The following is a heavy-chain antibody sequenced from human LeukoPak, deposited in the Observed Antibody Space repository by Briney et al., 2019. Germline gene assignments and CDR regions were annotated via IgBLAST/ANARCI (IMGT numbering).Heavy chain of an antibody. V-gene: IGHV3-30*18. CDR2: ISYDGSNK. CDR3: AKYPQLWLQVPDY. D-gene: IGHD5-18*01. J-gene: IGHJ4*02. CDR1: GFTFSSYE. Sequence: PGGSLRLSCAASGFTFSSYEMNWVRQAPGKGLEWVAVISYDGSNKYYADSVKGRFTISRDNSKNTLYLQMNSLRAEDTAVYYCAKYPQLWLQVPDYWGQGTLVTVSS.